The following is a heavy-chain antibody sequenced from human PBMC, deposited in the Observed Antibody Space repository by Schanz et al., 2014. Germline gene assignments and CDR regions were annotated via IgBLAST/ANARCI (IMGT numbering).Heavy chain of an antibody. V-gene: IGHV3-48*01. J-gene: IGHJ5*01. D-gene: IGHD3-10*01. CDR1: GFMFSSYG. CDR2: VSRSTPDI. CDR3: AKQHIVRGVIYLNWFDS. Sequence: VQLVESGGGVVQPGRSLRLSCAASGFMFSSYGMHWVRQAPGKGLEWVSYVSRSTPDIYYADSVKGRFTMSRDNAKNSVFLQMNSLRAEDTAVYYCAKQHIVRGVIYLNWFDSWGQGTLVTVSS.